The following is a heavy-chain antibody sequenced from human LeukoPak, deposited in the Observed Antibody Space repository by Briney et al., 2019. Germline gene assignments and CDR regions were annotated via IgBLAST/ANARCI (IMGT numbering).Heavy chain of an antibody. V-gene: IGHV3-48*01. Sequence: GGSLRLSCAASGFTFSSYTMNWVRQPPGKGLEWVSNIGTSSTTIYYADSVKGRFTISRDNAKNSLYLQMNSLRADDTAVYYCARDGGGIVVVMENDAFDIWGQGTMVTVSS. J-gene: IGHJ3*02. CDR3: ARDGGGIVVVMENDAFDI. CDR1: GFTFSSYT. D-gene: IGHD2-21*01. CDR2: IGTSSTTI.